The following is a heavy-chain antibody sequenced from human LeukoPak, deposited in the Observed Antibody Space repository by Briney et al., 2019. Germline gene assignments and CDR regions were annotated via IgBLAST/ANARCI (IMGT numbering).Heavy chain of an antibody. Sequence: PGGSQRLSCAASGFTFSSYWMSWVRQAPGKGLEWVANIKQDGSEKYYVDSVKGRFTISRDNAKNSLYLQMNSLRAEDTAVYYCARDSVAPYGSSWSDVWGKGTTVTVSS. V-gene: IGHV3-7*03. J-gene: IGHJ6*04. D-gene: IGHD6-13*01. CDR2: IKQDGSEK. CDR1: GFTFSSYW. CDR3: ARDSVAPYGSSWSDV.